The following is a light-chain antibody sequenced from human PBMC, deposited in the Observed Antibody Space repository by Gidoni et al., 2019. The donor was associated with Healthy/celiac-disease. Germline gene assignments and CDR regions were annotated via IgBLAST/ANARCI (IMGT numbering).Light chain of an antibody. V-gene: IGKV1-39*01. Sequence: DIQMTQSPSSLSASVGDRVTITCRASQSISSYLNWYQQKPGKAPKLLIYAASSLQSVVPSRFSGSGSGTDFTLTISSLQPEDFATYYCQQRYSTPWTFXQXTKVEIK. CDR1: QSISSY. J-gene: IGKJ1*01. CDR2: AAS. CDR3: QQRYSTPWT.